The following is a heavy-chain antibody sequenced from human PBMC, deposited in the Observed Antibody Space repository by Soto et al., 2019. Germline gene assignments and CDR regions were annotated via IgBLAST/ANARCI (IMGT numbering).Heavy chain of an antibody. V-gene: IGHV3-21*01. J-gene: IGHJ4*02. CDR2: ISSTTNYI. D-gene: IGHD7-27*01. CDR3: ARQSEDLTSNFDY. CDR1: GFTFTRYS. Sequence: GGSLRLSCAASGFTFTRYSMNWVRQAPGKGLEWVSSISSTTNYIYYADSMKGRFTVSRDNAKNSVYLEMNSLSAEDTAVYYCARQSEDLTSNFDYWGQGTLVTV.